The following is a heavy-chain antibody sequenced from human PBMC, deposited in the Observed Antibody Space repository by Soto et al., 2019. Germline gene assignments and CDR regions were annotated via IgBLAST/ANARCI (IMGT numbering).Heavy chain of an antibody. CDR1: GGTFSSYA. Sequence: SVKVSCKASGGTFSSYAISWVRQAPGQGLEWMGGIIPIFGTANYAQKFQGRVTITADESTSTAYMELSSLRSEDTAVYYCARDFGDGSGSYSLEYGMDVWGQGTTVTVSS. CDR3: ARDFGDGSGSYSLEYGMDV. V-gene: IGHV1-69*13. CDR2: IIPIFGTA. J-gene: IGHJ6*02. D-gene: IGHD3-10*01.